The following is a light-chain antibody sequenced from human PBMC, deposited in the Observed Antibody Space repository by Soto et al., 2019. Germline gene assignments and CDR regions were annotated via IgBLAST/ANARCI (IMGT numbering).Light chain of an antibody. CDR1: SSDVGGYND. V-gene: IGLV2-8*01. CDR2: EVS. CDR3: SSYAGSNNFEVV. Sequence: QSALTQPPSASGAPGQSVTISCTGTSSDVGGYNDVSWYQQHPGKAPKLMIYEVSKRPSGVPDRFSGSKSGNTASLTVSGLQAEDEADYYCSSYAGSNNFEVVFGGGTKLTVL. J-gene: IGLJ2*01.